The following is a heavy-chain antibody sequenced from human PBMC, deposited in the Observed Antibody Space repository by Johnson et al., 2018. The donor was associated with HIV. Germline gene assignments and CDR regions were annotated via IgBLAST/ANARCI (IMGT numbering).Heavy chain of an antibody. CDR1: GFSVSSNY. J-gene: IGHJ3*02. CDR3: ARARWYLGGGSCCAFDI. V-gene: IGHV3-53*01. Sequence: VQLVESGGGLIQPGGSLRLSCAASGFSVSSNYMTWVRQAPGKGLEWVSVIYSGGSIYYADSVKGRFTISRDNSKNTLHLQMNGLRAEDTAVYYCARARWYLGGGSCCAFDIWGQGTMVTVSS. D-gene: IGHD2-15*01. CDR2: IYSGGSI.